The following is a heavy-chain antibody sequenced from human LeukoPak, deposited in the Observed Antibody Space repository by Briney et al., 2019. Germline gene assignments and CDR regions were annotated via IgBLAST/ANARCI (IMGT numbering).Heavy chain of an antibody. Sequence: EGSLRLSCAASGFTFSSYGMHWVRQAPGKGLEWVTFIQYDGSNKYYADSVKGRFTFSRDNSKNTVYLQMNSLRTEDTAVYYCARSLTMVRAYDYWGQGTLVAVSS. CDR3: ARSLTMVRAYDY. J-gene: IGHJ4*02. CDR2: IQYDGSNK. D-gene: IGHD3-10*01. CDR1: GFTFSSYG. V-gene: IGHV3-30*02.